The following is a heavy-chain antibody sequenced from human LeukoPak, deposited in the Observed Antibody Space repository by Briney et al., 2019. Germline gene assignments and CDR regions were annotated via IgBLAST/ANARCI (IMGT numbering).Heavy chain of an antibody. CDR2: IYRGGST. J-gene: IGHJ2*01. Sequence: GGSLRLSCSASGFTVSDYYITWVRQAPGKGLEWVSLIYRGGSTYYADSVQGRFTISRDNSKNTLYVQMKSLRAEDTAVYYCARIPTEDDWYFDLWGRGVLVTVSS. CDR3: ARIPTEDDWYFDL. V-gene: IGHV3-66*01. D-gene: IGHD2-21*01. CDR1: GFTVSDYY.